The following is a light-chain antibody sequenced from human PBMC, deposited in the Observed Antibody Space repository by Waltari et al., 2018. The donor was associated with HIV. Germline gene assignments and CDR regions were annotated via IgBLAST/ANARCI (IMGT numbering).Light chain of an antibody. Sequence: QLVLTQSPSASASLGASVKLTCTLNSGHSSYAIAWHQQQPEKGPRYLMKLNSDGSHSKGDGIPARFSGSSSVAERYLTISSLQSEDEADYYCQTWGTGIRVFGGGTKLTVL. CDR1: SGHSSYA. J-gene: IGLJ3*02. CDR3: QTWGTGIRV. CDR2: LNSDGSH. V-gene: IGLV4-69*01.